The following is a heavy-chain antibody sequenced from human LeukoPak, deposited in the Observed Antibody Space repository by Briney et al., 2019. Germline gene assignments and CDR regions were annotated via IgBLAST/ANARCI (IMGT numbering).Heavy chain of an antibody. V-gene: IGHV3-7*01. CDR1: GFTFSSHW. Sequence: PGGSLRLSCAASGFTFSSHWMSWVRQAPGKGLEWVANIKQDGSEKYYVDSVKGRFTISRDNAKNSLYLQMNSLRAEDTAVYYCARRHAFDIWGQGTMVTVSS. J-gene: IGHJ3*02. CDR2: IKQDGSEK. CDR3: ARRHAFDI.